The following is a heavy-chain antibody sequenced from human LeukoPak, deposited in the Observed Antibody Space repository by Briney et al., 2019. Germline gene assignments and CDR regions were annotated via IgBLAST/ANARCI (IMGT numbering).Heavy chain of an antibody. CDR1: GGSISSYY. CDR3: ARAAAAGRDWFDP. Sequence: PSETLSLTCTVSGGSISSYYWSWIRQPPGKGLEWIGSIYYSGSTYYNPSLKSRVTISVDTSKNQFSLKLSSVTAADTAVYYCARAAAAGRDWFDPWGQGTLVTVSS. CDR2: IYYSGST. V-gene: IGHV4-59*12. D-gene: IGHD6-13*01. J-gene: IGHJ5*02.